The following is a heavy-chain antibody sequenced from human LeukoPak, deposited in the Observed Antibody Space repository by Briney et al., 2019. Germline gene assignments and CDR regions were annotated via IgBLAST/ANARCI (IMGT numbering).Heavy chain of an antibody. CDR3: AREGGHYDTTTYFNDSFDI. CDR2: IYHSGST. V-gene: IGHV4-38-2*02. D-gene: IGHD2/OR15-2a*01. J-gene: IGHJ3*02. Sequence: SETLSLTCTVSGYSITNGYYWGWIRQPPGKGLEWIGSIYHSGSTYYNPSLKSRVTISVDMSKNQFSLKLSSVTAADTAVYYCAREGGHYDTTTYFNDSFDIWGQGTMVTVSS. CDR1: GYSITNGYY.